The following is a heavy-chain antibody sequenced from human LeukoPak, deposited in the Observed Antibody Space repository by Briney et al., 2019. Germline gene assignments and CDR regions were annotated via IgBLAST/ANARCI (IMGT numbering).Heavy chain of an antibody. CDR3: AREATVVLSVHGMDV. CDR2: INPNSGGT. V-gene: IGHV1-2*02. Sequence: ASVKVSCKASGYTFTGYYMHWVRQAPGQGLEWMGWINPNSGGTNYAQKFQGRVTMTRDTSISTAYMELSRLRSDDTAVYYCAREATVVLSVHGMDVWGQGTTVTVSS. CDR1: GYTFTGYY. J-gene: IGHJ6*02. D-gene: IGHD4-23*01.